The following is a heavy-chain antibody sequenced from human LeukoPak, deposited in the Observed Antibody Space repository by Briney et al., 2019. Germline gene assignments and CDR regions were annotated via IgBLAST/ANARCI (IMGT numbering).Heavy chain of an antibody. V-gene: IGHV3-7*05. Sequence: PGGSLRLSCAASGFTFSSYWMDWVRQAPGKGLEWVAIIKSDGSDKYYVDSVKGRFTVSKDNAKNSLYLQMNSLRAEDTAIYYCARNRGGGSGYSDYWGQGTLVTVSS. D-gene: IGHD3-22*01. CDR3: ARNRGGGSGYSDY. CDR1: GFTFSSYW. J-gene: IGHJ4*02. CDR2: IKSDGSDK.